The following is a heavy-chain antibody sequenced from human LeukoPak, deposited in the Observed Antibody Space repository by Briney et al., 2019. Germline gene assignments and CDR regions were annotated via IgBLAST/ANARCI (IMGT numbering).Heavy chain of an antibody. J-gene: IGHJ4*02. V-gene: IGHV3-9*01. CDR2: ISWNSGSI. D-gene: IGHD2-15*01. CDR1: GFTFDDYA. Sequence: PGRSLRLSCAASGFTFDDYAMHWVRQAPGKGLEWVSGISWNSGSIGYADSVKGRITISRDNSKNTLYLQMNSLRAGDTAVYYCAKAREAYCSGGSCYEFDYWGQGTLVTVSS. CDR3: AKAREAYCSGGSCYEFDY.